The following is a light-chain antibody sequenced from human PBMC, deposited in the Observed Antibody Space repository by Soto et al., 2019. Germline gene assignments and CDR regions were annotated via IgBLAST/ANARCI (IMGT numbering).Light chain of an antibody. Sequence: EIVLTQDPATLSLSPGERATLSCRASQSVSSYLAWYQQKPGQAPRLLIYDASNRASGIPDRLSGSGSGTEFTLTTRSIEPEDFAVHYCQQRSNWPITFGQGTRLELK. CDR2: DAS. V-gene: IGKV3-11*01. CDR1: QSVSSY. CDR3: QQRSNWPIT. J-gene: IGKJ5*01.